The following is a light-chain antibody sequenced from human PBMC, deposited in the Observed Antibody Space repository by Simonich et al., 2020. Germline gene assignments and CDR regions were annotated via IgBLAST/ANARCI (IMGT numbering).Light chain of an antibody. J-gene: IGLJ3*02. CDR2: DVS. CDR1: SSDVGGYNY. Sequence: QSALTQPASVSGSPGQSITISCTGTSSDVGGYNYFSWYQQHPGKAPKLMIYDVSKRPSGVSNSFSGSKSGNTASLTISGLQAEDEADYYCSSYTSSSFWVFGGGTKLTVL. CDR3: SSYTSSSFWV. V-gene: IGLV2-14*01.